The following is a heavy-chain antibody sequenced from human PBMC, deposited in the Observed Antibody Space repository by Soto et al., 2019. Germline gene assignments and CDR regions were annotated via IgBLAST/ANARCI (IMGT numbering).Heavy chain of an antibody. V-gene: IGHV4-59*01. CDR1: GGSISSYY. D-gene: IGHD6-19*01. CDR2: IYYSGST. CDR3: ARSPGYSSGWYEIKAPYYFDY. Sequence: PSETLSLTCTVSGGSISSYYWSWIRQPPGKGLEWIGYIYYSGSTNYNPSLKSRVTISVDTSKNQFSLKLSSVTAADTAVYYCARSPGYSSGWYEIKAPYYFDYWGQGTLVTVSS. J-gene: IGHJ4*02.